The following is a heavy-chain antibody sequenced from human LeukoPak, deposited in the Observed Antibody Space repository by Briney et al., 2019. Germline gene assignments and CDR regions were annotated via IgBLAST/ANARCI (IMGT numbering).Heavy chain of an antibody. J-gene: IGHJ4*02. CDR3: AREKVWSIPAAIFDY. CDR2: IIPIFGTA. Sequence: SVKVSCKASGGTFSSYAISWVRQAPGQGLEWMGGIIPIFGTANYAQKFQGRVTMTRDTSTSTVYMELSSLRSEDTAVYYCAREKVWSIPAAIFDYWGQGTLVTVSS. D-gene: IGHD2-2*01. V-gene: IGHV1-69*05. CDR1: GGTFSSYA.